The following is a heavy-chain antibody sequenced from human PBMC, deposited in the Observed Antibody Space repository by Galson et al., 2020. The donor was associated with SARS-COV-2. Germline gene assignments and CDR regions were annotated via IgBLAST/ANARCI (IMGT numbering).Heavy chain of an antibody. V-gene: IGHV3-30*02. CDR3: AKKGGSLNYFDY. CDR2: IRYDGSNI. Sequence: GESLKISCAAFGFTFSSYGMHWVRQAPGKGLEWVTFIRYDGSNIYYADSVKGRFTASRDNSKNTLYLQMNSLRTEDTAVYYCAKKGGSLNYFDYWGQGTLVTVSS. D-gene: IGHD3-16*01. CDR1: GFTFSSYG. J-gene: IGHJ4*02.